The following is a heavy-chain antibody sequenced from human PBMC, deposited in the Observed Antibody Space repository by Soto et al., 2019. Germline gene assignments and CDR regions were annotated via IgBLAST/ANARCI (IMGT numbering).Heavy chain of an antibody. CDR1: GFTFSSYW. V-gene: IGHV3-7*01. Sequence: EVQLVESGGGLVQPGGSLRLSCAASGFTFSSYWMSWVRQAPGKGLEWVANIKQDGSEKYYVDSVKGRFTISRDNAKNSLYLQMNSLRAEDTAVYYCASRSYGYVYYYYGMDVWGQGTTVTVSS. J-gene: IGHJ6*02. CDR3: ASRSYGYVYYYYGMDV. CDR2: IKQDGSEK. D-gene: IGHD5-18*01.